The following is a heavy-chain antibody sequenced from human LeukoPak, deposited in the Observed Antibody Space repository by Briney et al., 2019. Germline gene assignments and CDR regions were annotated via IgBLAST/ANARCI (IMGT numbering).Heavy chain of an antibody. CDR2: IYYSGST. V-gene: IGHV4-59*08. Sequence: PSETLSLSCTVSGGSITSYYWSWIRQPPGKGLEWIGYIYYSGSTNYNPSLKSRLTISVDASKNQFSLKLSSVTATDTAVYYCASLTTVTQGYFDSWGQGTLVTVSS. CDR1: GGSITSYY. J-gene: IGHJ4*02. CDR3: ASLTTVTQGYFDS. D-gene: IGHD4-17*01.